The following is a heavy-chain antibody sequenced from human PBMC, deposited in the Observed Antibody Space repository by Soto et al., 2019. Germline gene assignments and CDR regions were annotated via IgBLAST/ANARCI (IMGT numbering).Heavy chain of an antibody. V-gene: IGHV4-30-4*01. CDR2: IYYSGNT. Sequence: PSETLSLTCTVSGDSISSCDYYWSWIRQPPGKGLEWIGCIYYSGNTYYNPSLKRRFSISVDTSKNQFSLQLSSVTVADTAVYYCAREVGGVDDSSSSDAFDIWGQGTMVTVSS. D-gene: IGHD6-6*01. CDR3: AREVGGVDDSSSSDAFDI. CDR1: GDSISSCDYY. J-gene: IGHJ3*02.